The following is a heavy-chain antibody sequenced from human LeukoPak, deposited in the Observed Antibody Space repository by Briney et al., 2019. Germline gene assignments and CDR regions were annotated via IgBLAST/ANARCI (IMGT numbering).Heavy chain of an antibody. V-gene: IGHV4-39*01. Sequence: PSETLSLTCTVSGGAISSSSYYWGWIRQPPGKGLGWRGSIYYGGSTYYNPSRKSRVAISVDTSKNQFSLKLSSETAADTAVYYCARGWQWLDSDAFDIWGQGTMVTVSS. J-gene: IGHJ3*02. CDR3: ARGWQWLDSDAFDI. CDR2: IYYGGST. CDR1: GGAISSSSYY. D-gene: IGHD6-19*01.